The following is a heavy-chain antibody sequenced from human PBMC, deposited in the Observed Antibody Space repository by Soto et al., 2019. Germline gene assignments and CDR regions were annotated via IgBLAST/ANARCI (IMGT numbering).Heavy chain of an antibody. CDR1: GFSLSTSGLR. CDR2: IDWDDET. D-gene: IGHD3-22*01. V-gene: IGHV2-70*04. J-gene: IGHJ4*02. Sequence: SGPTLVNPTQTLTLTCTFSGFSLSTSGLRLTWIRQPPGKALECLARIDWDDETFYRTSLKTRLTVSKDTSKNQVVLTMTNMDPLDTATYYCAPGSPLYASSAYYFGHWGPGALVTVPQ. CDR3: APGSPLYASSAYYFGH.